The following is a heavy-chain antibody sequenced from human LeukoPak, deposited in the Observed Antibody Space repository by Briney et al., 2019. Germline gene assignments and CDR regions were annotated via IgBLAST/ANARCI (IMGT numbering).Heavy chain of an antibody. Sequence: SETLSLTCTVSGGSISSYYWSWIRQPPGKGLEWIGYIYYSGSTNYNPSLKSRVTISVDTSKNQFSLKLSSVTAADTAVYCCASSGIAVAGSIDYWGQGTLVTASS. J-gene: IGHJ4*02. CDR1: GGSISSYY. CDR3: ASSGIAVAGSIDY. D-gene: IGHD6-19*01. V-gene: IGHV4-59*08. CDR2: IYYSGST.